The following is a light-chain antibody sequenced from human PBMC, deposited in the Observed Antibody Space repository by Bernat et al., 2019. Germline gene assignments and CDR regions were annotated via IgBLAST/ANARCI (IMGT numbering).Light chain of an antibody. J-gene: IGKJ5*01. CDR1: QSVSSSY. Sequence: EIVLTQSPGTLSLSPGERATLSCRASQSVSSSYLAWYQQKPGQAPRLLIYGASSRATGIPDRFSGSGSGTDFNITISRLEPEDFAVYYWQQYGSSPPITFGQGTRLEIK. CDR3: QQYGSSPPIT. CDR2: GAS. V-gene: IGKV3-20*01.